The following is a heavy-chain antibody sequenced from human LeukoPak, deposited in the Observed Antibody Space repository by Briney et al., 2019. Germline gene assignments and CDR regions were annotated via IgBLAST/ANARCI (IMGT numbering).Heavy chain of an antibody. Sequence: GASVKVSCKASGYTFSGHYMHWVRQAPGQGLEWMGWINPNSGGTNYAQKFQGRVTMTRDTSINTAYMELSRLRSDDTAVYYCARPRENSGYYQYYFDYWGQGTLVTVSS. CDR3: ARPRENSGYYQYYFDY. D-gene: IGHD3-22*01. V-gene: IGHV1-2*02. CDR1: GYTFSGHY. J-gene: IGHJ4*02. CDR2: INPNSGGT.